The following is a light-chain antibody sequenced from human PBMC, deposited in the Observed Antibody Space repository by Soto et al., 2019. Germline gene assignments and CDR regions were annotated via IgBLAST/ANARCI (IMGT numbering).Light chain of an antibody. J-gene: IGKJ2*02. V-gene: IGKV1-9*01. CDR1: QGFSNS. CDR3: QQPDSYPCT. Sequence: DIQLTQSPSFLSASVGDRVTITCRASQGFSNSLAWYQQKPGKAPKLLIYAASTLQSGVPSRFSGSGSGTELTLPISSLQPEDFATYYCQQPDSYPCTFGQGTKLEIK. CDR2: AAS.